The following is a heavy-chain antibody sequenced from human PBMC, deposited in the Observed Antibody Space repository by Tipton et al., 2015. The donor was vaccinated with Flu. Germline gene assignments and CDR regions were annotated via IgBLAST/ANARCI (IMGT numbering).Heavy chain of an antibody. D-gene: IGHD6-13*01. Sequence: TLSLTCTVSGDSISSYYWSWIRQPAGKGLEWIGRIYTSGSTNYNASLKSRVTMSVDTSKNQFSLKLSSVTVADTAVYYCARASGIAAAGTKYFDLWGRGTLVTVSS. CDR2: IYTSGST. CDR1: GDSISSYY. CDR3: ARASGIAAAGTKYFDL. V-gene: IGHV4-4*07. J-gene: IGHJ2*01.